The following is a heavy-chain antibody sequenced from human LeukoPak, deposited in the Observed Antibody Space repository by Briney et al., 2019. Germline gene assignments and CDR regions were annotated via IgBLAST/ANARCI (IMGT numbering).Heavy chain of an antibody. V-gene: IGHV1-58*02. J-gene: IGHJ2*01. CDR3: AADPYLAYCGGDCYAGGWYFDL. CDR1: GFTFTSSA. D-gene: IGHD2-21*02. Sequence: ASVKVSCKASGFTFTSSAMQWVRQARGQRLEWIGWIVVGSGNTNYAQKFQERVTITRDMSTSTAYMELSSLRSEDTAVYYCAADPYLAYCGGDCYAGGWYFDLWGRGTLVTVSS. CDR2: IVVGSGNT.